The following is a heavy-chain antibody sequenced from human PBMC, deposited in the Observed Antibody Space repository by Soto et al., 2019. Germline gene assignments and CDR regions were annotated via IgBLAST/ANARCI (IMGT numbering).Heavy chain of an antibody. J-gene: IGHJ4*02. V-gene: IGHV4-59*08. CDR2: IYYSGST. Sequence: SETLSLTCTVSGGSISSYYWSWIRQPPGKGLEWIGYIYYSGSTNYNPSLKSRVTISVDTSKNQFSLKLGSVTAADTAVYYCARGDLLRYFDWSLDYWGQGTLVTVSS. CDR1: GGSISSYY. CDR3: ARGDLLRYFDWSLDY. D-gene: IGHD3-9*01.